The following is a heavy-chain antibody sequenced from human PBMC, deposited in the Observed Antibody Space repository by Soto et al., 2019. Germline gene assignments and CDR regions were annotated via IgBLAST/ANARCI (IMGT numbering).Heavy chain of an antibody. D-gene: IGHD6-6*01. CDR1: GFTFNNYA. Sequence: EVQLLESGGGLVQPGGSLRLSCAASGFTFNNYAMAWVRQAPGKGLECVSSISSGGGSTYYADSVKGRFTISRDNSQDTLDLQLDSLRADDTAVYYCAKCLSSSFGRDAMDVWGQGTTVTVSS. CDR2: ISSGGGST. CDR3: AKCLSSSFGRDAMDV. V-gene: IGHV3-23*01. J-gene: IGHJ6*02.